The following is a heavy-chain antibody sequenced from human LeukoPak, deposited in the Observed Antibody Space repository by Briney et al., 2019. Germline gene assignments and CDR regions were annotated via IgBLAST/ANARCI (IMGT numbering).Heavy chain of an antibody. D-gene: IGHD3-16*01. Sequence: PGGSLRLSCAASGFTVSSNYVSWVRQAPGKGLEWVSVIYSGGSTYYADSLKGRITISRDNAKNTLYLQMNSLRAEDTAVYYCAKDTRLRALGYWGQGTLVTVSS. CDR3: AKDTRLRALGY. V-gene: IGHV3-53*01. CDR2: IYSGGST. CDR1: GFTVSSNY. J-gene: IGHJ4*02.